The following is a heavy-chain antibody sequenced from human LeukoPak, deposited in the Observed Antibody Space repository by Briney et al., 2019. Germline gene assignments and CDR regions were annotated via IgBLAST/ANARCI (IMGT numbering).Heavy chain of an antibody. CDR1: GGTFTSYA. Sequence: ASVKVSCKASGGTFTSYAISWVRLAPGQGLEWMGGIIPIFGTANYAQKFQGRVTITADKSTSTAYMELSSLRSEDTAVYYCERVSSGDAFDIWGQGTMVTVSS. D-gene: IGHD6-19*01. V-gene: IGHV1-69*06. CDR3: ERVSSGDAFDI. CDR2: IIPIFGTA. J-gene: IGHJ3*02.